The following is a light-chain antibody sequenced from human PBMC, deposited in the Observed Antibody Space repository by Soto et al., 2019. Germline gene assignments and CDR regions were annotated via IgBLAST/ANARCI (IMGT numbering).Light chain of an antibody. Sequence: DIQMTQSPSTLSASVGDRVTITCRARQSISSWLARYQQKPGKVPKLLIYKASSLESGLPSRFSGSGSGTEFTLTISSLQPDDFATYYCQQYNGDSRTFGQGTKVDIK. J-gene: IGKJ1*01. CDR1: QSISSW. CDR3: QQYNGDSRT. V-gene: IGKV1-5*03. CDR2: KAS.